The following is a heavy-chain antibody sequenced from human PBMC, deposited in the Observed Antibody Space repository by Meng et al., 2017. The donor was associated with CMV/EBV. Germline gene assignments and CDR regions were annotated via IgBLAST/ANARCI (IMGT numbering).Heavy chain of an antibody. Sequence: SSSYYWCWIRQPTGKGLEWIGSIYYSGSTYYNPSLKSRVTISVDTSKNQFSLKLSSVTAADTAVYYCARDLGGYCSSTSCRPNWFDPWGQGTLVTVSS. CDR1: SSSYY. J-gene: IGHJ5*02. D-gene: IGHD2-2*01. CDR3: ARDLGGYCSSTSCRPNWFDP. CDR2: IYYSGST. V-gene: IGHV4-39*07.